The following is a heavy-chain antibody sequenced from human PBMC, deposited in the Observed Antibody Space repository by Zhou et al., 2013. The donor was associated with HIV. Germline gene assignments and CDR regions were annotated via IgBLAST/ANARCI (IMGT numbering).Heavy chain of an antibody. J-gene: IGHJ4*02. Sequence: QVQLVQSGAEVKRPGASVKVSCKVSGYTLTELSMHWVRQAPGKGLEWMGGFDPENGETIYAQKFQGRVTMTEDTSTDTAYMELNSLRSEDTAVYYCATDGRRVATIRYYFDYWGQGTLVTVSS. CDR2: FDPENGET. CDR1: GYTLTELS. CDR3: ATDGRRVATIRYYFDY. V-gene: IGHV1-24*01. D-gene: IGHD5-12*01.